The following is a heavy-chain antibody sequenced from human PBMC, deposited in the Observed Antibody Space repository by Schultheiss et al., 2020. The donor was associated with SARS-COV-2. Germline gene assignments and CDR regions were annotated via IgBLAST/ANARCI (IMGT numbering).Heavy chain of an antibody. CDR2: ISAYNGNT. D-gene: IGHD3-3*01. CDR1: GYSFTSYG. V-gene: IGHV1-18*01. Sequence: GGSLRLSCKGSGYSFTSYGISWVRQAPGQGLEWMGWISAYNGNTNYAQKLQGRVTMTTDTSTSTAYMELRSLRSDDTAVYYCARVKCLEWILCSWWFDPWGQGTLVTVSS. CDR3: ARVKCLEWILCSWWFDP. J-gene: IGHJ5*02.